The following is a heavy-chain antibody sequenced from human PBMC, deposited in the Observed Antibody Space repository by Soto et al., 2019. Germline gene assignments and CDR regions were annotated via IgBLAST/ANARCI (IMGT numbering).Heavy chain of an antibody. CDR1: GFSFSSHW. CDR2: IKQDGSER. D-gene: IGHD1-7*01. CDR3: ARDGDWNWDH. Sequence: EVQLLESGGDLVPPGGSLRLSCAASGFSFSSHWMRWVRQAPGKGLEWLANIKQDGSERYYVDSVKGRFTISRDNAKNSLYLQMNSLRADDTAVYYCARDGDWNWDHWGQGALVTVSS. J-gene: IGHJ4*02. V-gene: IGHV3-7*01.